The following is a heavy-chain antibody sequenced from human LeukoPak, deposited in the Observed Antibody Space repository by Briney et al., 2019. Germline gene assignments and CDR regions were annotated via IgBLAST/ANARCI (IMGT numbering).Heavy chain of an antibody. CDR2: ISAYNGNT. V-gene: IGHV1-18*01. Sequence: GASVKVSCKASGGTFSSYAISWVRQAPGQGLEWMGWISAYNGNTNYAQKLQGRVTMTTDTSTSTAYMELRSLRSDDTAVYYCARDLQLWPTRYNWFDPWGQGTLVTVSS. CDR3: ARDLQLWPTRYNWFDP. D-gene: IGHD5-18*01. CDR1: GGTFSSYA. J-gene: IGHJ5*02.